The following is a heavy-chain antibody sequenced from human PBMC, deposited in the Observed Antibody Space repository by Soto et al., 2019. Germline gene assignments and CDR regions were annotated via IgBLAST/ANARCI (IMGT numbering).Heavy chain of an antibody. CDR2: ISGSGGST. J-gene: IGHJ4*02. CDR1: GFIFSSDW. V-gene: IGHV3-23*01. CDR3: ARTLYSYGTDY. Sequence: GESLSLSCAASGFIFSSDWMHWVRQAPGKGLEWVSAISGSGGSTYYADSVKGRFTISRDNSKNTLYLQMNSLRAEDTAVYYCARTLYSYGTDYWGQGTLVTVSS. D-gene: IGHD5-18*01.